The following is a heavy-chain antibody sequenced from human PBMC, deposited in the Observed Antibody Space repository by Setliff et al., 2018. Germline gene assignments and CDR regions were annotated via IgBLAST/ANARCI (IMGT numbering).Heavy chain of an antibody. D-gene: IGHD5-18*01. CDR2: INGDGTIT. CDR1: GFTFSKYW. V-gene: IGHV3-74*01. Sequence: GGSLRLSCGASGFTFSKYWMYWVRQVPGKGLVWVSRINGDGTITNYADSVKGRFTISRDNSKNTLYLQMNSLRAEDTAVYYCAKDFHGYSYGYNYYYMDVWGKGTTVTVSS. J-gene: IGHJ6*03. CDR3: AKDFHGYSYGYNYYYMDV.